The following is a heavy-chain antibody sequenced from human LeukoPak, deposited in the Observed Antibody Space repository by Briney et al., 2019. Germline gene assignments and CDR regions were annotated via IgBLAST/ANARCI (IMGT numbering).Heavy chain of an antibody. Sequence: GGSLRLSCAASGFTFSNAWMSWVRQAPGKGLEWVGRIKSKTDGGTTDYAAPVKGRFTISRDDSKNTLYLQMNSLKTEDTAVYYCAREGGLWFGETWHFDLWGRGTLVTVSS. CDR3: AREGGLWFGETWHFDL. CDR1: GFTFSNAW. V-gene: IGHV3-15*01. D-gene: IGHD3-10*01. J-gene: IGHJ2*01. CDR2: IKSKTDGGTT.